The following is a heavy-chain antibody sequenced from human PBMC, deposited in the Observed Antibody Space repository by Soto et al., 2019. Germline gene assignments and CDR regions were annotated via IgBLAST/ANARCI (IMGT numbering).Heavy chain of an antibody. CDR2: IFPGDSDT. J-gene: IGHJ4*02. Sequence: GESLKISCKGSGYTFSNYWIGWVRQMPGKGLEWMGIIFPGDSDTRYSPSFEGHVTLSTDNSISTAYLHWSSLKASDTAIYYCAQHSGSDREGFDSWGQGTLVTGSS. CDR1: GYTFSNYW. D-gene: IGHD1-26*01. V-gene: IGHV5-51*01. CDR3: AQHSGSDREGFDS.